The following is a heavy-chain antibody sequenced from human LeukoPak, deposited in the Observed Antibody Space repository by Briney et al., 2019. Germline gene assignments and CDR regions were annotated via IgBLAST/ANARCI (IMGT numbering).Heavy chain of an antibody. J-gene: IGHJ6*02. D-gene: IGHD1-1*01. V-gene: IGHV4-4*02. Sequence: SGTLSLTCAVSGGSITTTNWWSWVRQPPGKGLEWIGEIIHSGSTNYNPSLKSRVTISLDTSKSQFSLRLNSVTAADTAVYYCARVERRGDYYYGMDVWGQGTTVTVSS. CDR2: IIHSGST. CDR1: GGSITTTNW. CDR3: ARVERRGDYYYGMDV.